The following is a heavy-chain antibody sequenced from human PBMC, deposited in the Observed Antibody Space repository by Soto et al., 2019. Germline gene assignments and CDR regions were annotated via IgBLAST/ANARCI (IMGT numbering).Heavy chain of an antibody. CDR3: ARRITAAGAYDC. Sequence: GGSLRLSCAASGFTFSSSWMSWVRQAAGKGLEWVANIKQDGSEKYYVDSVKGRFTISRDNAKNSLYLQMNSLRAEDTAVYYCARRITAAGAYDCWGQGTLVTVSS. CDR2: IKQDGSEK. J-gene: IGHJ4*02. D-gene: IGHD6-13*01. V-gene: IGHV3-7*01. CDR1: GFTFSSSW.